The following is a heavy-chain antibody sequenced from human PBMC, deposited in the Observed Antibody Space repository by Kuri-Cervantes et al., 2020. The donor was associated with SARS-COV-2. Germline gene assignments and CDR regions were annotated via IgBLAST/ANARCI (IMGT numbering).Heavy chain of an antibody. CDR1: GFTFISYS. CDR3: TTLIDY. J-gene: IGHJ4*02. V-gene: IGHV3-73*01. CDR2: VRGKANNYAT. Sequence: GGSLRLSCAASGFTFISYSMNWVRQAPGKGLEWVGRVRGKANNYATAYAASVKGRFTISRDDSKNMAYLQMNSLKTEDTAVYYCTTLIDYWGQGALVTVSS.